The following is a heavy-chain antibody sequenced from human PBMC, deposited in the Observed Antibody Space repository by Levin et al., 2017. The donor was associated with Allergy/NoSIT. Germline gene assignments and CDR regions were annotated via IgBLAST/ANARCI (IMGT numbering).Heavy chain of an antibody. CDR3: ARNWRSAFDI. J-gene: IGHJ3*02. CDR2: IKQDGSEM. CDR1: GYTCSGYS. D-gene: IGHD2-8*02. V-gene: IGHV3-7*04. Sequence: GGSLRLSCVATGYTCSGYSGRWGRRPAGRGLEWVANIKQDGSEMYYADSVKGRFTMSRDNPKNEVYVKMSSLRVEDTAVYYCARNWRSAFDIWGQGTMVTVSS.